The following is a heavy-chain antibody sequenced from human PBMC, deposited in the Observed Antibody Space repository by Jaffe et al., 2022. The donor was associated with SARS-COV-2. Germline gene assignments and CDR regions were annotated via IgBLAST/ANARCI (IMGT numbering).Heavy chain of an antibody. CDR2: ISSSRSTI. CDR3: ARDRIGYSSSWYFDL. D-gene: IGHD6-13*01. CDR1: GFTFSSYS. V-gene: IGHV3-48*02. Sequence: EVQLVESGGGLVQPGGSLRLSCAASGFTFSSYSMNWVRQAPGKGLEWISYISSSRSTIYYADSVKGRFTISRDNAKNSLSLQMNSLRDGDTAVYYCARDRIGYSSSWYFDLWGRGTLVTVSS. J-gene: IGHJ2*01.